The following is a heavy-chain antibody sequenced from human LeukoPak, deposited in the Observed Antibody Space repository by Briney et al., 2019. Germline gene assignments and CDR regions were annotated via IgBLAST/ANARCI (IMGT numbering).Heavy chain of an antibody. D-gene: IGHD2-2*01. CDR3: TSLRTAVPHAGEAYDI. CDR2: IKQDGSDK. CDR1: GFTFSSHW. V-gene: IGHV3-7*01. J-gene: IGHJ3*02. Sequence: GPLRLSCEASGFTFSSHWMSWVRQAPGKGPEWVANIKQDGSDKYYADSVKGRFTVSRDNAKNSLYLQMNSLRAEDTAVYYCTSLRTAVPHAGEAYDIWGQGILVTVSS.